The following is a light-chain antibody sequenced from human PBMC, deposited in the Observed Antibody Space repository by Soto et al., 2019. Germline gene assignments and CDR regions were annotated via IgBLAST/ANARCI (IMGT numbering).Light chain of an antibody. J-gene: IGLJ1*01. V-gene: IGLV1-40*01. CDR1: SSNIGAGYD. CDR2: GNS. Sequence: QSVLTQPPSVSGAPGQRVTISCTGSSSNIGAGYDVHWYQQLPATAPKLLIYGNSNRPSGVPDRFSGSKSGTSASLAITGLQAEDEADYYCQSYDSSLSDLYVFGTGTKLTVL. CDR3: QSYDSSLSDLYV.